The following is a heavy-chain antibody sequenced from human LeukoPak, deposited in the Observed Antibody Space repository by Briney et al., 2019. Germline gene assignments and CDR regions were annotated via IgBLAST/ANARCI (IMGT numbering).Heavy chain of an antibody. V-gene: IGHV3-21*01. J-gene: IGHJ6*03. CDR3: ARDPYSGSYGDYYYYYMDV. CDR2: ITGSSSYI. D-gene: IGHD1-26*01. CDR1: GFTFSTYN. Sequence: GALRLSCAASGFTFSTYNMNWVRQAPGKGLEWLSSITGSSSYIYYADSVKGRFTISRDNAKNSLYLQMNSLRDEDTAVYYCARDPYSGSYGDYYYYYMDVWGKGTTVTISS.